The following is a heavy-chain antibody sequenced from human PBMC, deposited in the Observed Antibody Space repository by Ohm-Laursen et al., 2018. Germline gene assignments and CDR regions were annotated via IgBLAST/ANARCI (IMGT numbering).Heavy chain of an antibody. J-gene: IGHJ4*02. CDR3: AKGREGDGRLGY. Sequence: SLRLSCTASGLTLKSYSMNWVRQAPGKGLEWVSSISFSGSHIYYVDSVKGRFTISRDNAKTTLYLQMNSLRTEDTALYYCAKGREGDGRLGYWGQGTLVTVSS. CDR2: ISFSGSHI. D-gene: IGHD5-24*01. V-gene: IGHV3-21*04. CDR1: GLTLKSYS.